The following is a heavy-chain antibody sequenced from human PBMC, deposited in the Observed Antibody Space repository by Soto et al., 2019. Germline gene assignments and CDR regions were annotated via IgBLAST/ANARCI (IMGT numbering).Heavy chain of an antibody. J-gene: IGHJ6*02. CDR1: GGSISSGDYY. Sequence: QVQLQESGPGLVKPSQTLSLTCTVSGGSISSGDYYWSWIRQPPGKGLEWIGYIYYSGSTYYNPSPTRRVTKPVDTSKNQFSLKLSSVTAADTAVYYCARKTGTTLSYYYYYGMDVWGQGTTVTVSS. V-gene: IGHV4-30-4*01. D-gene: IGHD1-7*01. CDR3: ARKTGTTLSYYYYYGMDV. CDR2: IYYSGST.